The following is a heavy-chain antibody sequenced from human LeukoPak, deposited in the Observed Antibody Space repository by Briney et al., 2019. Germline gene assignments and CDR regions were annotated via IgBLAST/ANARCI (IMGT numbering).Heavy chain of an antibody. Sequence: GGSLRLSCAASGITFSRYYMSWVRQAPGKALEWVANIKQDGSAKYYADSGKGRFTIPRDNAKNSPHLQMNSLRAEATAVYFCAGALAGGVEFTFAYWGQGVLVTVSS. CDR1: GITFSRYY. D-gene: IGHD3-16*01. CDR3: AGALAGGVEFTFAY. J-gene: IGHJ4*02. V-gene: IGHV3-7*01. CDR2: IKQDGSAK.